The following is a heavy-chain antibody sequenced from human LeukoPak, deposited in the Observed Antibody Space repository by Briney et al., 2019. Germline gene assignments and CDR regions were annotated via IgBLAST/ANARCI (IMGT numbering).Heavy chain of an antibody. J-gene: IGHJ4*02. CDR1: GFIFSDYY. Sequence: GGSLRLSCTASGFIFSDYYMTWIRQAPGKGLEWVSYISSSGSTFYQADSVRGRFTISRDNAKNSLYLQMNSLRVEDTAVYYCARDLRWLQLDYWGQGTLVTVSS. V-gene: IGHV3-11*01. CDR2: ISSSGSTF. CDR3: ARDLRWLQLDY. D-gene: IGHD5-24*01.